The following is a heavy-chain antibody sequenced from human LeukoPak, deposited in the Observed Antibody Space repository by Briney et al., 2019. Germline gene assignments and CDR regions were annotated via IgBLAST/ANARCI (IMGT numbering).Heavy chain of an antibody. Sequence: PSETLSLTCTVSGGSISSYYWSWIRQPPGKGLEWLGYIYYSGSINYNPSLKSRVTISVDTSKNQFSLKLSSVTAADTAVYYCARGVYCSSTSCYHYYYYYMDVWGKGTTVTVSS. CDR2: IYYSGSI. V-gene: IGHV4-59*01. CDR1: GGSISSYY. D-gene: IGHD2-2*01. CDR3: ARGVYCSSTSCYHYYYYYMDV. J-gene: IGHJ6*03.